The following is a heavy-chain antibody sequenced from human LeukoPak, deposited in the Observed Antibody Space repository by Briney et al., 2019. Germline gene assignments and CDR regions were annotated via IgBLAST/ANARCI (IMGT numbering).Heavy chain of an antibody. CDR2: IYYSGST. J-gene: IGHJ5*02. V-gene: IGHV4-31*03. CDR3: ARATYYGHWFDP. CDR1: GGSISSGGYY. D-gene: IGHD3-3*01. Sequence: SETLSLTCTVSGGSISSGGYYWSWIRQHPGKGLEWIGDIYYSGSTYYNPSLKSRVTISVDTSKNQFSLKLSSVTAADTAVYYCARATYYGHWFDPWGQGTLVTVSS.